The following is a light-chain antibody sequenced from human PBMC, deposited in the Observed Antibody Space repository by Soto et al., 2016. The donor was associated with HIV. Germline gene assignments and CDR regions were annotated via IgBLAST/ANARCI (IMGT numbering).Light chain of an antibody. V-gene: IGLV3-19*01. J-gene: IGLJ2*01. CDR1: GLRNYY. CDR2: GED. Sequence: SSELTQDPAVSVALGQTVKITCQGDGLRNYYATWYQQKPGQAPMLVMYGEDKRPTGIPDRISGSISGNTASLTITGAQAEDEADYYCSSQDSSGNYRVFGGGTKLTVL. CDR3: SSQDSSGNYRV.